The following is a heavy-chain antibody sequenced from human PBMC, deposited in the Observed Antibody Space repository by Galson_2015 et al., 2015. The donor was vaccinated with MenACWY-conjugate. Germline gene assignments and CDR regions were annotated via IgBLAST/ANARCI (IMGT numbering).Heavy chain of an antibody. Sequence: SLRLSCAASGFTFSSSAMSWVRQAPGKGLEWVSAISGSGGSTYYADSVKGRFTISRDNSKNTLYLQMNSLRAEDTAVYYCAKLYGSGSYYYYGMDVWGQGTTVTVSS. CDR1: GFTFSSSA. CDR3: AKLYGSGSYYYYGMDV. CDR2: ISGSGGST. V-gene: IGHV3-23*01. J-gene: IGHJ6*02. D-gene: IGHD3-10*01.